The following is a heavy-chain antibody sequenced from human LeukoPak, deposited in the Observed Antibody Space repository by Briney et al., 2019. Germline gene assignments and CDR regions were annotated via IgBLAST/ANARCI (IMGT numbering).Heavy chain of an antibody. D-gene: IGHD3-22*01. V-gene: IGHV3-11*06. CDR2: ISSSSSYT. J-gene: IGHJ3*02. Sequence: GGSLRLSCAASGFTFSDYYMSWIRQAPGKGLEWVSYISSSSSYTNYADSVKGRFTISRDNAKNSLYLQMNSLRAEDTAVYYCARDMVLYYDSSGDDAFDIWGQGTMVTVSS. CDR1: GFTFSDYY. CDR3: ARDMVLYYDSSGDDAFDI.